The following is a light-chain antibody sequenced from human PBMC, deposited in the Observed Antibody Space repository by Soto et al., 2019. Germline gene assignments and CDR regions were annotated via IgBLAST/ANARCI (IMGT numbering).Light chain of an antibody. CDR1: QSVRSN. V-gene: IGKV3-15*01. Sequence: EIVMTQSPATLSASPGERATLSCRASQSVRSNLAWYQQKPGQAPRLLIYGASTRATGIPARFSGSGSGTEFTLSIGSLQSEDFAVYYCPQDNNWPPTFGQGTKVDNK. CDR2: GAS. CDR3: PQDNNWPPT. J-gene: IGKJ1*01.